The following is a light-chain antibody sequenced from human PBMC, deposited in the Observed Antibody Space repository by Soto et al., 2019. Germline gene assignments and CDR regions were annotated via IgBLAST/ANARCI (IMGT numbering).Light chain of an antibody. CDR2: GAS. CDR1: QSVSSN. Sequence: EIVMTQSPATLSVSPGERATLSCRASQSVSSNLAWYQQKPGQAPRLLIYGASTRATGIPARFSGSGSGTEFTLTISSLQSEDFAVYFCQQRSTSPPGYTFGQGTKLEIK. V-gene: IGKV3-15*01. J-gene: IGKJ2*01. CDR3: QQRSTSPPGYT.